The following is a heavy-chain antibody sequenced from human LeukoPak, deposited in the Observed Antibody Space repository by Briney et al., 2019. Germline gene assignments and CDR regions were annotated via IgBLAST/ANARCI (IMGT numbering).Heavy chain of an antibody. J-gene: IGHJ2*01. CDR1: GGSFTGYY. Sequence: SETLSLTCAVSGGSFTGYYWTWVRQPPGKGLEWIGEIHYSGATSYKPSLRSRATISGDTSVNRFSLRLTSVTAADSALYFCARGILGYYYFDLWGRGTLVTVSS. CDR3: ARGILGYYYFDL. D-gene: IGHD3-3*02. V-gene: IGHV4-34*01. CDR2: IHYSGAT.